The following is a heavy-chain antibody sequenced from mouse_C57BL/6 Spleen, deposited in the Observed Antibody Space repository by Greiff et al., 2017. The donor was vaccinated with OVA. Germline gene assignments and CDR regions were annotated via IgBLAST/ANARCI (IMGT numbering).Heavy chain of an antibody. V-gene: IGHV5-4*01. CDR2: ISDGGSYT. CDR3: ARDADWYFDV. Sequence: EVNVVESGGGLVKPGGSLKLSCAASGFTFSSYAMSWVRQTPEKRLEWVATISDGGSYTYYPDNVKGRFTISRDNAKNNLYLQMSHLKSEDTAMYYCARDADWYFDVWGTGTTVTVSS. CDR1: GFTFSSYA. J-gene: IGHJ1*03.